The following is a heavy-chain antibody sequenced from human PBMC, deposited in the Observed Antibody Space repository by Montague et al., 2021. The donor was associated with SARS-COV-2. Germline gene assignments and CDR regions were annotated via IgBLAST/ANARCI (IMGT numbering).Heavy chain of an antibody. V-gene: IGHV4-59*08. D-gene: IGHD5-24*01. J-gene: IGHJ5*02. Sequence: SETLSLTCTVSGGSLSSYYWSWIRQPPGKGLEWIGYIYYGGSTNYSPSFKGRVIMSVDTSNNQFSLRLTSVTAADTAVYYCARLRRPDGYSYWFGPWGQGTLVTVSS. CDR1: GGSLSSYY. CDR3: ARLRRPDGYSYWFGP. CDR2: IYYGGST.